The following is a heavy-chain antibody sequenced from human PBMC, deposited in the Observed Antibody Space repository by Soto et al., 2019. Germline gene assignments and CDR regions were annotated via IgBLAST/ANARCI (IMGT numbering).Heavy chain of an antibody. D-gene: IGHD4-4*01. CDR3: ARGGEPGVYSNPTPFDY. V-gene: IGHV4-34*01. J-gene: IGHJ4*02. CDR1: GGSFSGYY. Sequence: SETLSLTCAVYGGSFSGYYWSWIRQPPGKGLEWIGEINHSGSTNYNPSLKSRVTISVDTSKNQFSLKLSSVTAADTAVYYCARGGEPGVYSNPTPFDYWGQGTLVTVSS. CDR2: INHSGST.